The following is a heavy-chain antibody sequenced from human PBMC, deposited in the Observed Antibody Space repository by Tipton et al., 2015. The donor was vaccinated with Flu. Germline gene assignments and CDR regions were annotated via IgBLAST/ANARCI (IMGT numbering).Heavy chain of an antibody. V-gene: IGHV4-59*12. D-gene: IGHD6-19*01. Sequence: LRLSCIVSNGSLSTYYWNWIRQSPGKGLEWIGYIYNSVYTKYNPSLKSRVTISVDTSKNQFSLKVNSLTAADTAVYYCARGSGNANAYLDYWGQGTLVTVSS. J-gene: IGHJ4*02. CDR3: ARGSGNANAYLDY. CDR1: NGSLSTYY. CDR2: IYNSVYT.